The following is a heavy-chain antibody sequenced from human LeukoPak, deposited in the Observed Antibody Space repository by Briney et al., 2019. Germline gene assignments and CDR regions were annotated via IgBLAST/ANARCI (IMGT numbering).Heavy chain of an antibody. J-gene: IGHJ4*02. CDR3: ARRVEWWPTKFDH. Sequence: SETLSLTCTVSGVSISSGGWYWSWFRQPPGKGLEWIGYMYHSGSTYYNASLKSRVTISIDRSKNQFSLKLTSMTAADTAVYYCARRVEWWPTKFDHWGQGALVTVSS. V-gene: IGHV4-30-2*01. CDR2: MYHSGST. CDR1: GVSISSGGWY. D-gene: IGHD3-3*01.